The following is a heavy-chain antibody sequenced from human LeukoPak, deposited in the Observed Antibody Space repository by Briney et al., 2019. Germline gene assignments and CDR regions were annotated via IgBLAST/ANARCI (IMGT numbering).Heavy chain of an antibody. CDR1: GGSISSYY. V-gene: IGHV4-4*07. J-gene: IGHJ5*02. D-gene: IGHD3-10*01. CDR2: IYTSGST. Sequence: PSETLSLTCTVSGGSISSYYWSWIRQPAGKGLEWIGRIYTSGSTNYNPSLKSRVTMSVDTSKNQFSLKLSSVTAADTAVYYCARRGDYYGSGSPPSGFDPWGQGTLVTVSS. CDR3: ARRGDYYGSGSPPSGFDP.